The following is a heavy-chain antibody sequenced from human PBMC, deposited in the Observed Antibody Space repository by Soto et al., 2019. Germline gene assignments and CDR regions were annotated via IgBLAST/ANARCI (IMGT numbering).Heavy chain of an antibody. CDR2: IYYSGST. CDR3: ARGPYYDLIWNYYYMDV. D-gene: IGHD3-16*01. J-gene: IGHJ6*03. Sequence: QVQLLESGPGLVKPSETLSLTCNVSGGSISGHYWSWVRQTPGKGLEWIGYIYYSGSTNYSPSLKSRVTISVDTSKNQFSLRPTSVTAADTAVYYCARGPYYDLIWNYYYMDVWGKGTTVTVSS. CDR1: GGSISGHY. V-gene: IGHV4-59*08.